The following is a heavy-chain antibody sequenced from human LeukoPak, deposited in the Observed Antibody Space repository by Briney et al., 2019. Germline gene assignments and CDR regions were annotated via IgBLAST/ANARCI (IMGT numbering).Heavy chain of an antibody. CDR3: AREGMVVAPRYSSYFDY. Sequence: GGSLRLSCAASGFTFSSYAMHWVRQAPGKGLEWVAVISYDGSNKYYADSVTGRFTISRDNSKNTLYLQMNSLRAEDTAVYYCAREGMVVAPRYSSYFDYWGQGTLVTVSS. D-gene: IGHD2-15*01. J-gene: IGHJ4*02. CDR2: ISYDGSNK. V-gene: IGHV3-30*01. CDR1: GFTFSSYA.